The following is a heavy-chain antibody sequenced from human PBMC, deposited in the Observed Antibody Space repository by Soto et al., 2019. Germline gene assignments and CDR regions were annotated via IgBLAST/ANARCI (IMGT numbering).Heavy chain of an antibody. CDR2: LSSDNTYI. Sequence: EVQLVESGGGLVKPGGSLRLSCAASGFTFSDYSMNWFRQAPGQGLEWVASLSSDNTYIYYRDSVEGRFTISRDNAKNSLYLQMTSLGAEDTAVYYCARGRTCKHADCYGGGDYWGQGTLVTVSS. J-gene: IGHJ4*02. CDR3: ARGRTCKHADCYGGGDY. V-gene: IGHV3-21*02. CDR1: GFTFSDYS. D-gene: IGHD2-21*02.